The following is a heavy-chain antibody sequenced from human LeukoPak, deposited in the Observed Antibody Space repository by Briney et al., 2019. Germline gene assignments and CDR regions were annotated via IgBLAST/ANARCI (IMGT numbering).Heavy chain of an antibody. CDR3: ARARTAVAGYDDAFDI. D-gene: IGHD6-19*01. V-gene: IGHV4-34*01. J-gene: IGHJ3*02. Sequence: PSETLSLTCAVYGGSFSGYYWSWIRQPPGKGLEWIGEINHSGSTNYNPSLKSRVTISVDTSKNQFSLKLSSVTAADTAVYYCARARTAVAGYDDAFDIWGQGTMVTVSS. CDR1: GGSFSGYY. CDR2: INHSGST.